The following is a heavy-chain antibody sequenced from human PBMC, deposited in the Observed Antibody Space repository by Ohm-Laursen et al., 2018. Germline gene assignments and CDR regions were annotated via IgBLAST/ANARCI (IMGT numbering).Heavy chain of an antibody. CDR1: GFTVSGNY. CDR2: IHSGSMT. CDR3: AKDHLQWLVEVYYYGMDV. D-gene: IGHD6-19*01. J-gene: IGHJ6*02. V-gene: IGHV3-66*01. Sequence: SLRLSCAASGFTVSGNYMSWVRQAPGKGLEWVSVIHSGSMTYYADSVKGRFTISRDNSKNTLYLQMNNLRAEDTAVYYCAKDHLQWLVEVYYYGMDVWGQGTTVTVSS.